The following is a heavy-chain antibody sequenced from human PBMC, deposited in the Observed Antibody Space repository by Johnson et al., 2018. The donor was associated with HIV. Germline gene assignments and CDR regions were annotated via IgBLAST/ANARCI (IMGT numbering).Heavy chain of an antibody. V-gene: IGHV3-7*01. Sequence: MQLVESGGGLVQPGGSLRLSCAASGFTFSSYWMSWVRQAPGKGLEWVANIKQDGSNKYYADSVKGRFTISRDNSKKTVYLQMNSLRGEDTAVYYCAKETRDSRSAFDIWGQGTMVTVSS. J-gene: IGHJ3*02. D-gene: IGHD3-22*01. CDR1: GFTFSSYW. CDR3: AKETRDSRSAFDI. CDR2: IKQDGSNK.